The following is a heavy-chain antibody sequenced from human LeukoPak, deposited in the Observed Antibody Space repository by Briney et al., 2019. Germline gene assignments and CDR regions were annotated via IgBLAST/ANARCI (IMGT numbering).Heavy chain of an antibody. CDR3: AILDPMQVYFQH. CDR1: GFTFSSYS. V-gene: IGHV3-21*01. CDR2: TSSSSSYI. J-gene: IGHJ1*01. Sequence: AGGSLRLSCAASGFTFSSYSMNWVRQAPGKGLEWVSSTSSSSSYIYYAVSVKGRFTISRDNAKNSLYLQMNSLRAEDTAVYYCAILDPMQVYFQHWGQGTLVTVSS.